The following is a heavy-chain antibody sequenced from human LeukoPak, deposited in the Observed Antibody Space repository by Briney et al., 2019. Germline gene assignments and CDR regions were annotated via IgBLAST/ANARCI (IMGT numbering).Heavy chain of an antibody. CDR2: IYYSGST. J-gene: IGHJ5*02. CDR1: GGSISSGGYY. Sequence: SETLSLTCTVSGGSISSGGYYWSWIRQHPGKGLEWIGYIYYSGSTYYNPSLKSRVTISVDTSKNQSSLKLSSVTAADTAVYYCARTTGTTSSNWFDPWGQGTLVTVSS. V-gene: IGHV4-31*03. CDR3: ARTTGTTSSNWFDP. D-gene: IGHD1/OR15-1a*01.